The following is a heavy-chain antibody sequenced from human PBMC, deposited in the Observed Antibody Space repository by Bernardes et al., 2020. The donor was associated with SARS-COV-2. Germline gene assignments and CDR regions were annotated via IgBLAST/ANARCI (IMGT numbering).Heavy chain of an antibody. V-gene: IGHV1-2*02. CDR3: ARGGYYDSSGYYTDFGSIDY. J-gene: IGHJ4*02. CDR2: INPNSGGT. D-gene: IGHD3-22*01. CDR1: GYTFTGYY. Sequence: SVKVSCKASGYTFTGYYLHWVRQAPGPGLEWLGWINPNSGGTNYAQKFQGRVTMTRDTSISTAYMELSRLRSDDTAVYYCARGGYYDSSGYYTDFGSIDYWGQGTLVTVSS.